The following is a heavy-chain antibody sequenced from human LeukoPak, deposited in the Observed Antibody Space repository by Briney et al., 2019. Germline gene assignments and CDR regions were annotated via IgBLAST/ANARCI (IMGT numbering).Heavy chain of an antibody. D-gene: IGHD2-2*01. V-gene: IGHV4-30-4*01. J-gene: IGHJ5*02. CDR3: ARGVVVPAAKTNWFDP. CDR2: IYYSGGT. CDR1: GGSISSGDSY. Sequence: SETLSLTCTVSGGSISSGDSYWNWIRQHPGKGLEWIGYIYYSGGTYYNPSLKSRVTISVDRSKNQFSLKLSSVTAADTAVYYCARGVVVPAAKTNWFDPWGQGTLVTVSS.